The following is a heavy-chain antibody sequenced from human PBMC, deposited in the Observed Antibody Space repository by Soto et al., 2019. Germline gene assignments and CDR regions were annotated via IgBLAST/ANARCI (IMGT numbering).Heavy chain of an antibody. CDR2: ISGSGGST. Sequence: GGSLRLSCAASGFTFSSYAMSWVRQAPGKGLEWVSAISGSGGSTYYADSVKGRFTISRDNSKNTLYLQMNSLRAEDTAVYYCAKDVVVVPAAIRNTYYYYYYMDVWGKGTTVTVSS. V-gene: IGHV3-23*01. D-gene: IGHD2-2*01. J-gene: IGHJ6*03. CDR1: GFTFSSYA. CDR3: AKDVVVVPAAIRNTYYYYYYMDV.